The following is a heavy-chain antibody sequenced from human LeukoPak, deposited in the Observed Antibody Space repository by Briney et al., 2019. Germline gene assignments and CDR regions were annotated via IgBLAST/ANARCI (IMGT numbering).Heavy chain of an antibody. Sequence: PGGSLRLSCAASGFTFSSYSMNWVRQAPGKGLEWVPSISSSSSYIYYADSVKGRFTISRDNAKNSLYLQMNSLRAEDTAVYYCARDHYYGSGSYYNPALGYWGQGTLVTVSS. V-gene: IGHV3-21*01. CDR2: ISSSSSYI. J-gene: IGHJ4*02. D-gene: IGHD3-10*01. CDR3: ARDHYYGSGSYYNPALGY. CDR1: GFTFSSYS.